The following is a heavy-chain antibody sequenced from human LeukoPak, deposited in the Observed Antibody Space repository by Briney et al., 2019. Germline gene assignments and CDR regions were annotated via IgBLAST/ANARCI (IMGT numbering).Heavy chain of an antibody. CDR1: GGSISSSSYY. J-gene: IGHJ6*03. V-gene: IGHV4-39*07. CDR2: IYYSGST. CDR3: ARGSHYYDFWSGAQDYYMDV. Sequence: SETLSLTCTVSGGSISSSSYYWGWIRQPPGKGLEWIGSIYYSGSTYYNPSLKSRVTISVDTSKNQFSLKLSSVTAADTAVYYCARGSHYYDFWSGAQDYYMDVWGKGTTVTVSS. D-gene: IGHD3-3*01.